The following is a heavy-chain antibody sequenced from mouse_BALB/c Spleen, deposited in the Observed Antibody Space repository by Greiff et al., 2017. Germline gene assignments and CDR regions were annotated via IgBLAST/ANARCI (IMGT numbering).Heavy chain of an antibody. Sequence: EVKLQESGPGLVKPSQSLSLTCTVTGYSITSDYAWNWIRQFPGNKLEWMGYISYSGSTSYNPSLKSRISITRDTSKNQFFLQLNSVTTEDTATYYCARDYYGSSSDYYAMDYWGQGTSVTVSS. V-gene: IGHV3-2*02. CDR1: GYSITSDYA. CDR2: ISYSGST. D-gene: IGHD1-1*01. CDR3: ARDYYGSSSDYYAMDY. J-gene: IGHJ4*01.